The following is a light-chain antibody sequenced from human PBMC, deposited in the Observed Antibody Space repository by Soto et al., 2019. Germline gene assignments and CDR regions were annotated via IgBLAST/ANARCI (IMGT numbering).Light chain of an antibody. CDR3: QQYGTSPPLYT. J-gene: IGKJ2*01. CDR2: ATS. V-gene: IGKV3-20*01. CDR1: QSVDSTY. Sequence: EIVLTQSPGTLSLSPGERATLSCRASQSVDSTYLAWYQQKRGQAPRLLIYATSSRAAGVPDRFSGSGSGTDFTLTISRLEPEDFAVYYCQQYGTSPPLYTFGQGTKLDIK.